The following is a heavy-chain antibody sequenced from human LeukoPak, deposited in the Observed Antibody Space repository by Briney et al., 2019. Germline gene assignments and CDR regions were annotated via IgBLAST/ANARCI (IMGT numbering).Heavy chain of an antibody. V-gene: IGHV5-51*01. D-gene: IGHD3-10*01. CDR1: GYSFTSSW. CDR2: INPGDSDT. Sequence: GESLKISCQASGYSFTSSWIGWARQVPGKGLEWMAIINPGDSDTRYSPSFQGQVTISADKSISTVYLQWGSLKASDTAMYYCARQPGAGWFDPWGQGTLVTVSS. J-gene: IGHJ5*02. CDR3: ARQPGAGWFDP.